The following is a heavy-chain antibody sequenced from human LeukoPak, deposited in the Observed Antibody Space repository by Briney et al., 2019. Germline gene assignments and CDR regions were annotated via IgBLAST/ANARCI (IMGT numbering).Heavy chain of an antibody. D-gene: IGHD3-3*01. V-gene: IGHV4-59*11. CDR3: ASDTYDFWSGQFDY. CDR1: GGSISGHY. Sequence: SETLSLTCTVSGGSISGHYWSWIRQPPGKGLEWIGYIHYRGSTNYNSSLKSRVTISVDTSKNQFSLKLSSVTAADTAVYYCASDTYDFWSGQFDYWGQGTLVTVSS. CDR2: IHYRGST. J-gene: IGHJ4*02.